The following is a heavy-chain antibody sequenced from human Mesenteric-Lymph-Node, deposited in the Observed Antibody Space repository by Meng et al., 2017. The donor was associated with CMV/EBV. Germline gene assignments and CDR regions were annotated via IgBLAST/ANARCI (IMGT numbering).Heavy chain of an antibody. CDR3: ARLNAIFYDSSGHFYDY. Sequence: ASVKVSCKGSGYTFTGYYMHWVRQAPGQGLQWMGWINPNGGATHYAQSFQGRVTMTRDTSISTAYMELSSLRSDDTAVYYCARLNAIFYDSSGHFYDYWGQGTLVTVSS. V-gene: IGHV1-2*02. J-gene: IGHJ4*02. D-gene: IGHD3-22*01. CDR2: INPNGGAT. CDR1: GYTFTGYY.